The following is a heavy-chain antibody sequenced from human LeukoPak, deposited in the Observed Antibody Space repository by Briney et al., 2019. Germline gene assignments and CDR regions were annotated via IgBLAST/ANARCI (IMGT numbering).Heavy chain of an antibody. D-gene: IGHD2-21*01. CDR2: ISGSGGST. J-gene: IGHJ6*03. V-gene: IGHV3-23*01. Sequence: PGGSLRLSCAASGFTFSSYAMSWVRQAPGKGLEWVSAISGSGGSTYYADSVKGRFTISRDNSKNTLYLQMNSLRAEDTAVYYCARDESDGYYYYMDVWGKGTTVTVSS. CDR1: GFTFSSYA. CDR3: ARDESDGYYYYMDV.